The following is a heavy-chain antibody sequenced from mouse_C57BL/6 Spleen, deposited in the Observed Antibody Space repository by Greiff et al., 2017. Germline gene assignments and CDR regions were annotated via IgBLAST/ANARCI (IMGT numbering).Heavy chain of an antibody. V-gene: IGHV1-84*01. CDR3: AGSLNGSSPWFAY. Sequence: QVHVKQSGPELVKPGASVTISCKASGYTFTAYYINWVKQRPGQGLEWIGWIYPGSGNTKYNEKFKGKATWTVDTSSSTAYMQLSSLTSEDSAVYFCAGSLNGSSPWFAYWGQGTLVTVSA. CDR2: IYPGSGNT. D-gene: IGHD1-1*01. CDR1: GYTFTAYY. J-gene: IGHJ3*01.